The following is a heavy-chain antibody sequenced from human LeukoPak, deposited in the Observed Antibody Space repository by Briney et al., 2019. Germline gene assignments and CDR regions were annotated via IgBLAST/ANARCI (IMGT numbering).Heavy chain of an antibody. V-gene: IGHV4-39*02. CDR1: RGSISGRDYS. J-gene: IGHJ4*02. Sequence: SETLSLTCTVSRGSISGRDYSWGWIRQPPGKGLEWIGSVYYSGTTYYNPSLKSRVTISVDTSKNLFSLNLNSVTAADTAVYYCARRSSHSGSYYRFDYWGQGTLVTVSS. D-gene: IGHD3-10*01. CDR2: VYYSGTT. CDR3: ARRSSHSGSYYRFDY.